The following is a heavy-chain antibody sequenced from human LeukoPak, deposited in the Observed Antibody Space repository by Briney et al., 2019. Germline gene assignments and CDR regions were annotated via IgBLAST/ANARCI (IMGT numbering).Heavy chain of an antibody. CDR1: GGSISSYY. CDR3: AHSGPTAYFDY. Sequence: KTSETLSLTCTVSGGSISSYYWNWIRQPPGKGLEWIGYIYYSGSTNYNPSLKSRVTISVDTSKNQFSLKLSSVTAADTAVYYSAHSGPTAYFDYWGQGTLVTVSS. CDR2: IYYSGST. J-gene: IGHJ4*02. D-gene: IGHD2-15*01. V-gene: IGHV4-59*01.